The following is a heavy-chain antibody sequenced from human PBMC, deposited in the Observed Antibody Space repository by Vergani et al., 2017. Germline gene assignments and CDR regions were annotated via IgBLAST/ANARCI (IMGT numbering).Heavy chain of an antibody. Sequence: QVQLVESGGGLVKPGGSLRLSCAASGFTFSDYYMSWIRQAPGKGLEWVSYISSSGTTIYYADSVKGRLTISRDNAKNSLYLQMNSLSAEDTAVYYCAKDGFVYSSGWYYFDYWGQGTLVTVSS. CDR3: AKDGFVYSSGWYYFDY. CDR2: ISSSGTTI. CDR1: GFTFSDYY. D-gene: IGHD6-19*01. V-gene: IGHV3-11*01. J-gene: IGHJ4*02.